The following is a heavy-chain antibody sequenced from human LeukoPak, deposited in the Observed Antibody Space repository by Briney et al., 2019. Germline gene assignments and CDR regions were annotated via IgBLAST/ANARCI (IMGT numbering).Heavy chain of an antibody. CDR2: INRDGTTT. Sequence: PGGSLRLSCAASEFTFSSYWMHWVRQVPGKGLVWASHINRDGTTTTYADSVKGRFTISRDNAANTLFLQMNSLRVEDTAVYYCARDRGLVNDYWGQGTLVTVSS. J-gene: IGHJ4*02. CDR3: ARDRGLVNDY. D-gene: IGHD6-6*01. CDR1: EFTFSSYW. V-gene: IGHV3-74*01.